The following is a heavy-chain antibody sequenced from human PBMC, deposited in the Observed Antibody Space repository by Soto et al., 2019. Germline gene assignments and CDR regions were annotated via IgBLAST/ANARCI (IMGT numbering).Heavy chain of an antibody. V-gene: IGHV3-23*01. CDR2: ISGTGIST. J-gene: IGHJ6*02. Sequence: GGSLRLSCAASGFTFTTYPLSWVRQAPGKGLEWVSGISGTGISTYYADSVKGRFTISRDNSKNMVFLQMNSLRAEDTAIYYCAKPPVITASYYYSGMDVCGQGTTVTVSS. CDR1: GFTFTTYP. CDR3: AKPPVITASYYYSGMDV.